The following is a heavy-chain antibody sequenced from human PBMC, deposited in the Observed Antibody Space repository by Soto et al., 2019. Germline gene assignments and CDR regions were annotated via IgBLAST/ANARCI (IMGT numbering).Heavy chain of an antibody. V-gene: IGHV2-5*01. CDR1: GFSLRTSGVG. CDR3: AKSGSSGWYGWFDP. Sequence: SGPTLVNPTQTLTLTCIFSGFSLRTSGVGVGWIRQPPGKALEWLGFIYWNDDKRYSPSLKSRLTITKDTSTNQVVLTMTNMDPVDTATYYCAKSGSSGWYGWFDPWGQGTLVTVSS. D-gene: IGHD6-19*01. CDR2: IYWNDDK. J-gene: IGHJ5*02.